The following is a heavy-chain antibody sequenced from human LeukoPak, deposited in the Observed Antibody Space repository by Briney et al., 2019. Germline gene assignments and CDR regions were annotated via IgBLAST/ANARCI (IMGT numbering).Heavy chain of an antibody. D-gene: IGHD1-26*01. J-gene: IGHJ4*02. V-gene: IGHV3-23*01. Sequence: PGGSLRLSCAASGFTFSSYAMSWVRQAPGKGLEWVSAISGSGGSTYYADSLKGRFTISRDNSKNTLYLQMNSLRAEDTAVYYCAKKGDRYGSYSKFDYWGQGTLVTVSS. CDR3: AKKGDRYGSYSKFDY. CDR2: ISGSGGST. CDR1: GFTFSSYA.